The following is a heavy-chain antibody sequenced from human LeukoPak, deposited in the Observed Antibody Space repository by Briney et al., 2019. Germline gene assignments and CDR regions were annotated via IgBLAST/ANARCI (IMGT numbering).Heavy chain of an antibody. D-gene: IGHD3-9*01. J-gene: IGHJ4*02. Sequence: PGGSLRLSCAASGFTFSSYAMSWVRQAPGKGLEWVSAISGSGGSTYYADSVKGRFTISRDKSKNTLYLQMNSLRAEDTAVYYCAKSDWFDLIIYFDYWGQGALATVSS. CDR1: GFTFSSYA. V-gene: IGHV3-23*01. CDR2: ISGSGGST. CDR3: AKSDWFDLIIYFDY.